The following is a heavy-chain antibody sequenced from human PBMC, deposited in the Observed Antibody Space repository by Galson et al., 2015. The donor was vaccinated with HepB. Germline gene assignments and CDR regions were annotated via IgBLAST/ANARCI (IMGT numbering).Heavy chain of an antibody. CDR3: ARGVVTADDAFDI. D-gene: IGHD2-21*02. Sequence: SVKVSCKASGGTLSSYTISWVRQAPGQGLEWMGRIIPILGIANYAQKFQGRVTITADKSTSTAYMELSSLRSEDTAVYYCARGVVTADDAFDIWGQGTMVTVSS. CDR2: IIPILGIA. J-gene: IGHJ3*02. V-gene: IGHV1-69*10. CDR1: GGTLSSYT.